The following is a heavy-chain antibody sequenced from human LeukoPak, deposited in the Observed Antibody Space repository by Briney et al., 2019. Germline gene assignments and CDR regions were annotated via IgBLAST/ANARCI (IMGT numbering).Heavy chain of an antibody. D-gene: IGHD5-18*01. CDR1: GGSFSGYY. Sequence: PSETLSLTCAVYGGSFSGYYWSWIRQPPGKGLEWIGEINHSGSTNYNPSLKSRVTISVDTSKNQFSLKLSSVTAADTAVYYCARWPRGGYSYGYVYWGQGTLVTVSS. CDR3: ARWPRGGYSYGYVY. V-gene: IGHV4-34*01. J-gene: IGHJ4*02. CDR2: INHSGST.